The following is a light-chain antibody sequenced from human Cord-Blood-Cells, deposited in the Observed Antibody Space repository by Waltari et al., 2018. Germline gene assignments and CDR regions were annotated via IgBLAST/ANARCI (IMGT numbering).Light chain of an antibody. Sequence: DIQMTQSPSSLSASGGERVTITCRASQSISSYLNWYQQKPGKAPKLLIYAASSLQSGVPSRFSGSGSGTDFTLTISSLQPEDFATYYCQQSYSTPQTFGQGTKVEIK. V-gene: IGKV1-39*01. J-gene: IGKJ1*01. CDR3: QQSYSTPQT. CDR2: AAS. CDR1: QSISSY.